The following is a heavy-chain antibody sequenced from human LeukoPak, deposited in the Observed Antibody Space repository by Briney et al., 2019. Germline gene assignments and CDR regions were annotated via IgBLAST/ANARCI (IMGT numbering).Heavy chain of an antibody. D-gene: IGHD4-23*01. Sequence: ASQTLSLTCTVSGGSISSGGYYWSWIRQPPGKGLEWIGYIYYSGSTNYNPSLKSRVTISVDTSKNQFSLKLSSVTAADTAVYYCARHYGGAFDIWGQGTMVTVSS. CDR3: ARHYGGAFDI. CDR2: IYYSGST. V-gene: IGHV4-61*08. J-gene: IGHJ3*02. CDR1: GGSISSGGYY.